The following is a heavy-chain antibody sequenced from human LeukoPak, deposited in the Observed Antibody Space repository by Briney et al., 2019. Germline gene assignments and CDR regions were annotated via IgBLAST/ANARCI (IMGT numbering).Heavy chain of an antibody. CDR1: GFTFSTYG. V-gene: IGHV3-30*02. J-gene: IGHJ4*02. CDR3: ARGMVRGVIDFLDY. Sequence: GGSLRLSCAASGFTFSTYGMHWVRQAPGKGLDWVAFIRYDGSEGYYADSVKGRFTISRDNSKNTLYLQMNSLRAEDTAVYYCARGMVRGVIDFLDYWGQGTLVTVSS. CDR2: IRYDGSEG. D-gene: IGHD3-10*01.